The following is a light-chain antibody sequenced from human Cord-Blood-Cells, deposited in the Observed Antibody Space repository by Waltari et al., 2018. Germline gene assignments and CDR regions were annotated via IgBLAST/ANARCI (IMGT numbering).Light chain of an antibody. CDR3: QQRSNWPPFT. V-gene: IGKV3-11*01. CDR2: DAS. Sequence: EIVLTQSPATLSLSPGERATLHCRASQSVSSYLAWYQQKTGQAPRLLIYDASNRATRIPARFRGSGSGTDFTLTISRLEPEDFAVYYCQQRSNWPPFTFGPGTKVDIK. J-gene: IGKJ3*01. CDR1: QSVSSY.